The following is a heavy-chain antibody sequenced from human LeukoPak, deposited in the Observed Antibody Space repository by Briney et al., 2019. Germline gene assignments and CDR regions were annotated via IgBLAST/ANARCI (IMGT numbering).Heavy chain of an antibody. J-gene: IGHJ5*02. V-gene: IGHV4-39*01. CDR3: ARHHNVLLWFGEPRVGWFDP. CDR1: GGSISSGDYY. D-gene: IGHD3-10*01. CDR2: IYYSGST. Sequence: SQTLSLTCTVSGGSISSGDYYWSWIRQPPGKGLEWIGSIYYSGSTYYNPSLKSRVTISVDTSKNQFSLKLSSVTAADTAVYYCARHHNVLLWFGEPRVGWFDPWGQGTLVTVSS.